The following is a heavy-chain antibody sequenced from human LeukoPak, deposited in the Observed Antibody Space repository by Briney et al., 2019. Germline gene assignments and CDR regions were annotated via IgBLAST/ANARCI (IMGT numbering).Heavy chain of an antibody. Sequence: SETLSLTCAVYGGSFSGYYWSWIRQPPGEGLEWIGEINHSGSTNYNPSLKSRVTISVDTSKNQFSLKLSSVTAADTAVYYCARGNVIGATLPNGYYFDYWGQGTLVTVSS. CDR3: ARGNVIGATLPNGYYFDY. V-gene: IGHV4-34*01. CDR1: GGSFSGYY. J-gene: IGHJ4*02. CDR2: INHSGST. D-gene: IGHD1-26*01.